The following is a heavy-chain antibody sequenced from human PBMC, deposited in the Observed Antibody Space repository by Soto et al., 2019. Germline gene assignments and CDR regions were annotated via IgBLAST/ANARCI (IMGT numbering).Heavy chain of an antibody. CDR3: AKDRLQYDSSGYDAFDI. D-gene: IGHD3-22*01. Sequence: GGSLRLSCAASGFTFSSYGMHWVRQAPGKGLEWVAVISYDGSNKYYADSVKGRFTISRDNSKNTLYLQMNSLRAEDTAVYYCAKDRLQYDSSGYDAFDIWGQGTMVTVSS. CDR2: ISYDGSNK. CDR1: GFTFSSYG. J-gene: IGHJ3*02. V-gene: IGHV3-30*18.